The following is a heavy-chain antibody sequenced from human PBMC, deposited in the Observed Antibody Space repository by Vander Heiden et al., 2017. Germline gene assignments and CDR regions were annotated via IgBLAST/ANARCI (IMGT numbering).Heavy chain of an antibody. J-gene: IGHJ4*02. D-gene: IGHD2-15*01. Sequence: EVQLVESGGGLVKPGGSLRLSCLASGFILNNPWMTWVRQAPGKGLEWVGRIKGKIDGGTIDYAAPVKGRFTISRDDSKNTVYLQMNSLKIEDTAVYYCTLVGCRDGSCYPDNWGQGTLVTVSS. CDR1: GFILNNPW. CDR3: TLVGCRDGSCYPDN. V-gene: IGHV3-15*01. CDR2: IKGKIDGGTI.